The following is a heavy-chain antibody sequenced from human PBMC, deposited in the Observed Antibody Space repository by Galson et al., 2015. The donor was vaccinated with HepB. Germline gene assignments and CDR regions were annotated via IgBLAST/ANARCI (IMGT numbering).Heavy chain of an antibody. D-gene: IGHD3-22*01. V-gene: IGHV4-39*01. CDR1: GGSISSSSYY. CDR2: IYYSGST. Sequence: SETLSLTCTVSGGSISSSSYYWGWIRQPPGKGLEWIGSIYYSGSTYYNPSLKSRVTISVDTSKNQFSLKLSSVTAADTAVYYCARKYYYDSSRAHDYWGQGTLVTVSS. J-gene: IGHJ4*02. CDR3: ARKYYYDSSRAHDY.